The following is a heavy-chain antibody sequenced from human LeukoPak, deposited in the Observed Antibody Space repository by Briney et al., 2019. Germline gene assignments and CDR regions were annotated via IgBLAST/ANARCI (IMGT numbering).Heavy chain of an antibody. CDR3: ATDGQSSGWYGFDY. J-gene: IGHJ4*02. D-gene: IGHD6-19*01. Sequence: GGSLRLSCAASGFTFSTYSMNWVRQAPGKGLEWVASITSPVGHIYYADSLKGRITISRDNAKSSLYLQMNNLRAEDTAVYYCATDGQSSGWYGFDYWGQGTLVTVSS. CDR2: ITSPVGHI. V-gene: IGHV3-21*01. CDR1: GFTFSTYS.